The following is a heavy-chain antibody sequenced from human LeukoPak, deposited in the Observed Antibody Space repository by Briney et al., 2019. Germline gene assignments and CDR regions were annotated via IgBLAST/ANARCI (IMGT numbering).Heavy chain of an antibody. CDR3: ARDSGRFDVLDI. Sequence: GGSLRLSCAASGFTVSTNYMSWVRQAPRKGLEWVSVIYSDGRTYYADSVKGRFTISRDNSKNTLYLQMNSLRAEDTAVYYCARDSGRFDVLDIWGQGTMVTVSS. J-gene: IGHJ3*02. V-gene: IGHV3-53*01. D-gene: IGHD3-10*01. CDR1: GFTVSTNY. CDR2: IYSDGRT.